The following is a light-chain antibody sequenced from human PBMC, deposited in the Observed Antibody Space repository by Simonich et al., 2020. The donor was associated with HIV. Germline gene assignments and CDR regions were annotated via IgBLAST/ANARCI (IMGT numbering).Light chain of an antibody. Sequence: DIVVTQSPDSLPVSLGERATINCKSSQSVLHTSNNKNYLAGYQQKPGQPPKLLIYWASTRESGVPDRFSGSGSGTLFTLTISSLQAEDVAVYYCQQYYSTPLTFGGGTKVEIK. J-gene: IGKJ4*01. CDR2: WAS. CDR1: QSVLHTSNNKNY. V-gene: IGKV4-1*01. CDR3: QQYYSTPLT.